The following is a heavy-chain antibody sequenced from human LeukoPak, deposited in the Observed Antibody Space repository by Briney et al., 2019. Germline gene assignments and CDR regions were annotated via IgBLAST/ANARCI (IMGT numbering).Heavy chain of an antibody. CDR2: ISYDGSNK. V-gene: IGHV3-30*01. J-gene: IGHJ4*02. CDR3: ERGQQLVRGYFDY. D-gene: IGHD6-13*01. CDR1: GFTFDDYA. Sequence: GRSLRLSCAASGFTFDDYAMHWVRQAPGKGLEWVAVISYDGSNKYYADSVKGRFTISRDNSKNTLYLQMNSLRAEDTAVYYCERGQQLVRGYFDYWRQGTLVTVSS.